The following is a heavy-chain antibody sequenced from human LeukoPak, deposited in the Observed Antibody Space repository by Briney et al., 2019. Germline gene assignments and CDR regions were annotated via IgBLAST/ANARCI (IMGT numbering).Heavy chain of an antibody. Sequence: GSLRLSCAASGFTFGSYGMHWVRQAPGKGLEWVANIKQDGSEKYYVDSVKGRFTISRDNAKNSLYLQMNSLRAEDTAVYYCASRDGYNYVGLFDYWGQGTLVTVSS. J-gene: IGHJ4*02. V-gene: IGHV3-7*01. CDR3: ASRDGYNYVGLFDY. CDR1: GFTFGSYG. D-gene: IGHD5-24*01. CDR2: IKQDGSEK.